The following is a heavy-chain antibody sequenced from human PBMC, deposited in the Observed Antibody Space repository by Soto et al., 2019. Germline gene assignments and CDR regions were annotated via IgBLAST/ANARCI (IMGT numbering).Heavy chain of an antibody. Sequence: EVQLVESGGGLVQPGGSLRLSCAASGFNFGNNWMHWVRQAPGKGLEWVSRMNSDGRTTNYADSVKGRFTVSRDNAKNTLYLQRNRLRAEDTAVYYCATAEGDYWGPGTLVTVSS. CDR3: ATAEGDY. V-gene: IGHV3-74*01. J-gene: IGHJ4*02. CDR2: MNSDGRTT. CDR1: GFNFGNNW.